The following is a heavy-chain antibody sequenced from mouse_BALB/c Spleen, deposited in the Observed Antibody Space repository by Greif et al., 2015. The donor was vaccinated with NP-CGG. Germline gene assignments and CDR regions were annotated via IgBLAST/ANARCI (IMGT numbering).Heavy chain of an antibody. Sequence: EVQRVESGGGLVKPGGSLKLSCAASGFTFSDYYMYWVRQTPEKRLEWVATISDGGSYTYYPDSVKGRFTISRDNAKNNLYLQMSSLKSEDTAMYYCARGRYRYDYWYFDVWGAGTTVTVSS. D-gene: IGHD2-14*01. CDR1: GFTFSDYY. J-gene: IGHJ1*01. CDR2: ISDGGSYT. CDR3: ARGRYRYDYWYFDV. V-gene: IGHV5-4*02.